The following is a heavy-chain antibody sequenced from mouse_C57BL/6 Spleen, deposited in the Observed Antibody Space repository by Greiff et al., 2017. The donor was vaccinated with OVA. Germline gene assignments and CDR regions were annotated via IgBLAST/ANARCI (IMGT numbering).Heavy chain of an antibody. CDR3: ARGNEEFFAY. J-gene: IGHJ3*01. CDR2: INPNNGGT. V-gene: IGHV1-22*01. CDR1: GYTFTDYN. Sequence: LMESGASVKMSCKASGYTFTDYNMHWVKQSHGKSLEWIGYINPNNGGTSYNQKFKGKATLTVNKSSSTAYMELRSLTSEDSAVYYCARGNEEFFAYWGQGTLVTVSA.